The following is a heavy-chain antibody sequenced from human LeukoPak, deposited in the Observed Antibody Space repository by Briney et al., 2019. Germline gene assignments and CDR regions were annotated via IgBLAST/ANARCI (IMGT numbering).Heavy chain of an antibody. CDR1: GFTFSSYA. J-gene: IGHJ5*02. CDR3: AKGAFMTSTATGNWFDP. V-gene: IGHV3-23*01. CDR2: ISGSGGST. Sequence: GGSLRLSCAASGFTFSSYAMSWVRQAPGKGLEWVSAISGSGGSTYYADSVKGRFTIHRDNSKNTLYLQMNSLRAEDTAVYYCAKGAFMTSTATGNWFDPWGQGTLVTVSS. D-gene: IGHD3-16*01.